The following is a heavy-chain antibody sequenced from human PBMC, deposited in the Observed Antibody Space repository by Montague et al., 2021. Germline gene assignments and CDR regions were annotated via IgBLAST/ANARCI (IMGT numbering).Heavy chain of an antibody. CDR1: GDSISDFY. CDR2: IYYSGTT. V-gene: IGHV4-59*12. Sequence: SETLSLTCTVSGDSISDFYWSWIRQSPAKGLEWIGYIYYSGTTNYNPSLKGRVTISADTSMNQFSLNLRSVTAADTAVYFCARRLGMRAPFDYWGQGTLVTVSS. J-gene: IGHJ4*02. D-gene: IGHD7-27*01. CDR3: ARRLGMRAPFDY.